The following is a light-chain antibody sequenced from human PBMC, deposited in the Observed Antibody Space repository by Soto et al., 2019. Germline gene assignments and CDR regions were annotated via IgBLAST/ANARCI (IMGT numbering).Light chain of an antibody. CDR1: QSVSSTY. V-gene: IGKV3-20*01. CDR3: QQYGDSRT. Sequence: EIVLTQSPGTLSLSPGERATLSCRASQSVSSTYLAWYQQKPGQAPRLLIYGASNRATGIPDRFSGSASGTDFSLTINRLEPEDFAIYYYQQYGDSRTFGQGTKLEIK. CDR2: GAS. J-gene: IGKJ2*01.